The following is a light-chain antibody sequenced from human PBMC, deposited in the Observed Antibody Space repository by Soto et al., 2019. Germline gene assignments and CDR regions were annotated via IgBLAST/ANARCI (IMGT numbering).Light chain of an antibody. CDR3: SSYTSSSTDVV. CDR2: DVS. Sequence: QSALTQPASVSGSPGQLITISCTGTSSDDGGYNYVSWYQQHPGKAPKLMIYDVSNRPSGVSNRFSGSKSGNTASLTISGLQAEDEADYYCSSYTSSSTDVVFGGGTKLTVL. CDR1: SSDDGGYNY. J-gene: IGLJ2*01. V-gene: IGLV2-14*01.